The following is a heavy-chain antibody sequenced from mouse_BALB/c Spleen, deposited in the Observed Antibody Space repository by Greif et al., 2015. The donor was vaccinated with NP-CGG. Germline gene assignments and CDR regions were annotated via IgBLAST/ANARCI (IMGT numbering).Heavy chain of an antibody. J-gene: IGHJ1*01. Sequence: EVKLMESGGGLVQPGGSLRLSCAPSGFGGGAFSLAWVRQPPGKRLEWIAARRNEVHAYTTESSASVKGRFIVSRDTSQSILYLQVNALRAEDTAIYYCARDGNYWYFDVWGAGTTVTVSS. CDR2: RRNEVHAYTT. CDR1: GFGGGAFS. V-gene: IGHV7-1*02. CDR3: ARDGNYWYFDV.